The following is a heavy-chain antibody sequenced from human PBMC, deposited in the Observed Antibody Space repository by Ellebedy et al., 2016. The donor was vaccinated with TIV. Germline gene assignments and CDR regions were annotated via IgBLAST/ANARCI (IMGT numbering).Heavy chain of an antibody. CDR3: ARWNEGFDY. Sequence: MPSETLSLTCTVSSGSISGHYWNWIRQPPGKGLEWIGYIYYSGHTDYNRSLKSRVTMSVDTSKNQLSLKLSSVTAADTAVYFCARWNEGFDYWGQGTLVTVSS. V-gene: IGHV4-59*08. D-gene: IGHD1-1*01. J-gene: IGHJ4*02. CDR2: IYYSGHT. CDR1: SGSISGHY.